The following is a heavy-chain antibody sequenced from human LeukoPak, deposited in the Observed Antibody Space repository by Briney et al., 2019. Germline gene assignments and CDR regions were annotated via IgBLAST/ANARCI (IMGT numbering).Heavy chain of an antibody. D-gene: IGHD4-17*01. CDR2: IYYSGST. CDR3: ARSRYGDYGGGWFDP. J-gene: IGHJ5*02. V-gene: IGHV4-31*03. CDR1: GGSISSGGYY. Sequence: PSQTLSLTCTVSGGSISSGGYYWSWIRQHPGKGLEWIGYIYYSGSTYCNPSLKSRVTISVDTSKNQFSLKLSSVTAADTAVYYCARSRYGDYGGGWFDPWGQGTLVTVSS.